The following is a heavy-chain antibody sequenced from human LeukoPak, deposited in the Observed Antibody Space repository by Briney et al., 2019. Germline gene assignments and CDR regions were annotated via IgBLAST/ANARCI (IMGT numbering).Heavy chain of an antibody. J-gene: IGHJ5*02. CDR1: GGTFSSSS. CDR2: IIPIFGTA. CDR3: ARSRIFGVVVEYNWFDP. V-gene: IGHV1-69*13. Sequence: SVKVSCKASGGTFSSSSISWVRQAPGQGLEWMGGIIPIFGTANYAQKFQGRVTITADESTSTAYMELSSLRSEDTAVYYCARSRIFGVVVEYNWFDPWGQGTLVTVSS. D-gene: IGHD3-3*01.